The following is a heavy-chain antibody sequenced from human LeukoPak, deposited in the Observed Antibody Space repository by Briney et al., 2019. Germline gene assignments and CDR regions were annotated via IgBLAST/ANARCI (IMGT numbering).Heavy chain of an antibody. V-gene: IGHV4-39*07. CDR3: ARTRGYSGYDRPLDY. CDR1: SGSISTTYF. J-gene: IGHJ4*02. D-gene: IGHD5-12*01. CDR2: MYYGGKT. Sequence: SETLSLTCTVSSGSISTTYFWGWIRQPPGKELEWIGSMYYGGKTYYNPSLQSRVTISVDTSKNQFSLKLSSVTAADTAVYYCARTRGYSGYDRPLDYWGQGTLVTVSS.